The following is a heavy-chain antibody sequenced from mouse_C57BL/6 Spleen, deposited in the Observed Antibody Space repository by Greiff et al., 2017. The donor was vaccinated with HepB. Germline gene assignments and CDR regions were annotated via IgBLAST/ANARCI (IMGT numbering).Heavy chain of an antibody. CDR2: IYWDDDK. Sequence: QVQLKESGPGILQSSQTLSLTCSFSGFSLSTSGMGLSWIRQPSGKGLEWRAHIYWDDDKRYNPSLKSRLTISKDTSRNQVFLKITSVDTADTATYNCALGYDYDGYAMDYWGQGTSVTVSS. J-gene: IGHJ4*01. CDR1: GFSLSTSGMG. CDR3: ALGYDYDGYAMDY. V-gene: IGHV8-12*01. D-gene: IGHD2-4*01.